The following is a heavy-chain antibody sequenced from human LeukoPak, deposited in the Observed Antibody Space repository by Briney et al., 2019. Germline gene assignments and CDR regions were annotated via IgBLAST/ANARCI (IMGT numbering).Heavy chain of an antibody. D-gene: IGHD1-26*01. CDR2: IYYSGST. CDR3: ARWGGSHPYDY. J-gene: IGHJ4*02. Sequence: SETLSLTCTVSGGSISSYYWGWIRQPPGKGLEWIGSIYYSGSTYYNPSLKSRVTISVDTSKNQFSLKLSSVTAADTAVYYCARWGGSHPYDYWGQGTLVTVSS. CDR1: GGSISSYY. V-gene: IGHV4-39*01.